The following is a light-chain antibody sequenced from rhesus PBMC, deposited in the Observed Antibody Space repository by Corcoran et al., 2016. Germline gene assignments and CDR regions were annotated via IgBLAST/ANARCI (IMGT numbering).Light chain of an antibody. CDR3: QQYTSSPYS. CDR2: DAS. V-gene: IGKV1-25*02. Sequence: DIQLTQSPSSLSASVGDRVTITCRASQGISSYLAWYQQKSGKAPKLLIYDASNLQSGVPSRFSGSGSGTEFTLTISSLQPEDFATYYCQQYTSSPYSFGQGTKVEIK. J-gene: IGKJ2*01. CDR1: QGISSY.